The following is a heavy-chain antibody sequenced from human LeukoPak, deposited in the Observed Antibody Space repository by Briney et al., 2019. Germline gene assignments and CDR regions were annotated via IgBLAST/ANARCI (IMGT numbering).Heavy chain of an antibody. J-gene: IGHJ4*02. D-gene: IGHD6-25*01. V-gene: IGHV4-59*01. CDR1: GGSISSYY. CDR3: ARVLLVSSGTFDFDY. Sequence: SETLSLTCTVSGGSISSYYWSWVRQPPGKGLEWIGYIHYIGSTNYNPSLKNRVTISVDTSKNQFSLTLTSVTAADTAVYYCARVLLVSSGTFDFDYWGQGTLVTVPS. CDR2: IHYIGST.